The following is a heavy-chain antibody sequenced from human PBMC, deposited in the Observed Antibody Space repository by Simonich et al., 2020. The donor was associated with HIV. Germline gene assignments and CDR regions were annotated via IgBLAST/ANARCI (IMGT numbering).Heavy chain of an antibody. CDR1: GYSISRGYY. V-gene: IGHV4-38-2*01. CDR2: YHVGST. Sequence: LVKPSDPLSLTCAVSGYSISRGYYWGWILQPPGKGLSWNASYHVGSTYYNPSLTPRVTISVDTSKNQWSLKLSSVTAADTAFDSYARGPARAVSGGWGVNWFDPWGQGTLVTVSS. J-gene: IGHJ5*02. D-gene: IGHD2-15*01. CDR3: ARGPARAVSGGWGVNWFDP.